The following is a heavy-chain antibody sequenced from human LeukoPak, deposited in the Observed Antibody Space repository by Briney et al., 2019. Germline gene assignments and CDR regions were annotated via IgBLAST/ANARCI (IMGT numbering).Heavy chain of an antibody. CDR1: GASISSYY. D-gene: IGHD6-19*01. V-gene: IGHV4-59*01. CDR2: IYYSGST. J-gene: IGHJ4*02. CDR3: ARDRGSSGWYDY. Sequence: SGTLSLTCTVSGASISSYYWSWIRQPPGKGLEWIGYIYYSGSTNYNPSLKSRVTISVDTSKNQFSLKLSSVTAADTAVYYCARDRGSSGWYDYWGQGTLVTVSS.